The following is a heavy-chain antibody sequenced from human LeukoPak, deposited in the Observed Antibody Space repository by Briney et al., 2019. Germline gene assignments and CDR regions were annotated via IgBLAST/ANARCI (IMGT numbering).Heavy chain of an antibody. CDR2: IWYDGSDK. CDR3: ARGPPGDFWTYDYYYYGMDV. Sequence: GGSLRLSCAASGFPFSNYAMHWARQDPGKGLEWVAVIWYDGSDKYYGESLKGRFTISRDNSKNTLYLQMNSLRAEDSAVYYCARGPPGDFWTYDYYYYGMDVWGQGTTVTVSS. D-gene: IGHD3/OR15-3a*01. J-gene: IGHJ6*02. V-gene: IGHV3-33*01. CDR1: GFPFSNYA.